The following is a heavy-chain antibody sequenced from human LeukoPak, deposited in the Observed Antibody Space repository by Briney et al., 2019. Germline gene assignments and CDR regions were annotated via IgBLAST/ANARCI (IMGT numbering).Heavy chain of an antibody. CDR2: IRYDGSNK. CDR1: GFTFSSYG. J-gene: IGHJ4*02. Sequence: PGGSLRLSCAASGFTFSSYGMHWVRQAPGKGLEWVAFIRYDGSNKYYAESAKGRFTISRDNSKNTLYLQMNSLRAEDTAVYYCAKPDPRRYYFDYWGQGTLVTVSS. V-gene: IGHV3-30*02. CDR3: AKPDPRRYYFDY.